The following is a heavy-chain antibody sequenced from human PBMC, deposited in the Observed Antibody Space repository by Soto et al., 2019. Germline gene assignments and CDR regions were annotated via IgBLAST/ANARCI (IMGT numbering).Heavy chain of an antibody. CDR2: IFHSGTT. CDR1: NGSISSDNW. CDR3: ARGGGWLFDY. Sequence: QVQLQESGPGLVKPSGALSLTCSVSNGSISSDNWWSWVRQPPGKGLEWIGEIFHSGTTNYNPSLKSRITISVDQSKNHFSLEMNSVTAADTAVYYWARGGGWLFDYWGQGTLVTVSS. D-gene: IGHD6-19*01. V-gene: IGHV4-4*02. J-gene: IGHJ4*02.